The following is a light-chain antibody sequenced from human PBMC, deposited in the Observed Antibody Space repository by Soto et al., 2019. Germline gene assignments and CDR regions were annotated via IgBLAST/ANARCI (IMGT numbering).Light chain of an antibody. J-gene: IGKJ5*01. V-gene: IGKV3-11*01. CDR3: QQRSNWPPIT. CDR2: DAS. CDR1: QSVSSY. Sequence: EIVLTQNPATLSLSPGERATLSCRASQSVSSYLAWYQQKPGQAPRLLIYDASNRATGIPARFSGSGSGTDFTLTISSLEPEDFAVYYCQQRSNWPPITFGQGTLLEV.